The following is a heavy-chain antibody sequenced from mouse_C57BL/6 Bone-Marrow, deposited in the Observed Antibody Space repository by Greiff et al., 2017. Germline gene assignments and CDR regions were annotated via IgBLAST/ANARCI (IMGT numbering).Heavy chain of an antibody. J-gene: IGHJ1*03. Sequence: EVMLVESGGGLVQPGGSLKLSCAASGFTFSDYYMYWVRQTPEKRLEWVAYISNGGGSTYYPDTVKGRFTISRDNAKNTLYLQMSRLKSEDTAMYYCAIQGIYYYGSTWYFDVWGTGTTVTVSS. CDR3: AIQGIYYYGSTWYFDV. D-gene: IGHD1-1*01. CDR2: ISNGGGST. V-gene: IGHV5-12*01. CDR1: GFTFSDYY.